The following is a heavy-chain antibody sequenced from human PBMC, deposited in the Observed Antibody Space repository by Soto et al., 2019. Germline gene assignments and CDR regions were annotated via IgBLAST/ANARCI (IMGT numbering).Heavy chain of an antibody. Sequence: SETLSLTCAVYGGSFSGYYWSWIRQPPGKGLEWIGEINHSGSTNYNPSLKSRVTISVDTSKNQFSLKLSSVTAADTAVYYCARGNRYYPLGYYYGVDVWGQGTTVTVSS. D-gene: IGHD3-22*01. CDR1: GGSFSGYY. J-gene: IGHJ6*02. CDR3: ARGNRYYPLGYYYGVDV. CDR2: INHSGST. V-gene: IGHV4-34*01.